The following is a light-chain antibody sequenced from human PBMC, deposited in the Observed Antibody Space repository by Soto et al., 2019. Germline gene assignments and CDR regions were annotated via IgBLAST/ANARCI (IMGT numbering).Light chain of an antibody. CDR2: TAS. V-gene: IGKV1-33*01. CDR3: QQYNNWPPIT. J-gene: IGKJ5*01. CDR1: QDISDS. Sequence: DIQMTQSPSSLAASVGGRVTITCQASQDISDSLNWYQQKPGKAPKLVIYTASNLETGVPSRFSGSGSGTEFTLTISSLQSEDFAVYYCQQYNNWPPITFGQGTRLEIK.